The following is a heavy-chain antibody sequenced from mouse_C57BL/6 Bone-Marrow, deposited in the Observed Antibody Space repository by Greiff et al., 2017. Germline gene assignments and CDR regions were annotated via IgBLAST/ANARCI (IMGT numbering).Heavy chain of an antibody. D-gene: IGHD1-1*01. CDR3: ARDYYGSSHFDY. J-gene: IGHJ2*01. CDR1: GFTFSSYA. Sequence: EVKLVESGGGLVKPGGSLKLSCAASGFTFSSYAMSWVRHTPEKRLEWVATISDGGSYTYYPDNVKGRFTISRDNAKNNLYLQMSHLKSEDTAMYYCARDYYGSSHFDYWGQGTTLTVSS. V-gene: IGHV5-4*01. CDR2: ISDGGSYT.